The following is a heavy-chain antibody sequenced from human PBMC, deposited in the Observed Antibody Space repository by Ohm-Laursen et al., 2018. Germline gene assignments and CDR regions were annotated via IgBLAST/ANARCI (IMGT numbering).Heavy chain of an antibody. J-gene: IGHJ4*02. V-gene: IGHV3-33*01. CDR1: GFTFSSYG. Sequence: LSLTCAASGFTFSSYGMHWVRQAPGKGLEWVAVIWYDGSNKYYADSVKGRFTISRDNSKNTLYLQMNSLRAEDTALYYCARSRYTYGDRLDYWGQGTLVTVSS. CDR2: IWYDGSNK. CDR3: ARSRYTYGDRLDY. D-gene: IGHD5-18*01.